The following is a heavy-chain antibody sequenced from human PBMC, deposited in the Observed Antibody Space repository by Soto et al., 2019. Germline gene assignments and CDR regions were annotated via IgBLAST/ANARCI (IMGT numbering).Heavy chain of an antibody. J-gene: IGHJ4*02. Sequence: SETLSLTCTVSGGSIISYYWNWIRQPPGKGLEWIGYIYYSGTTKYDASLESRVTISVDTSKNQFSLQLTSVTAADTAVYYCVRCFYESIGFSAPFDTWGQGTLVTVSS. CDR1: GGSIISYY. CDR2: IYYSGTT. V-gene: IGHV4-59*01. D-gene: IGHD3-22*01. CDR3: VRCFYESIGFSAPFDT.